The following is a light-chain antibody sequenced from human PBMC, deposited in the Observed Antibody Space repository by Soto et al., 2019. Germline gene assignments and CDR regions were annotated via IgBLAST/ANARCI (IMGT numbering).Light chain of an antibody. CDR3: EAWDGSLNVVL. Sequence: QSVLTQPPSASGTPGQRVTISCSGGNSNIGTNTVNWYQHLPGSAPKLLIYSNNQRPSGVPDRFSGSKSGTSASLAISGLQPDDEADYDCEAWDGSLNVVLFGGGTKLTVL. J-gene: IGLJ2*01. CDR2: SNN. CDR1: NSNIGTNT. V-gene: IGLV1-44*01.